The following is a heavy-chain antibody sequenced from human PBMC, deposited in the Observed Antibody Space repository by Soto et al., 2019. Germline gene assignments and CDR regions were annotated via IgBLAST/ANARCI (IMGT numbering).Heavy chain of an antibody. D-gene: IGHD6-6*01. CDR3: ARASSIAARPVYFDY. Sequence: ESGGGLVKPGGSLRLSCAASGFTFSSYSMNWVRQAPGKGLEWVSSISSSSSYIYYADSVKGRFTISRDNAKNSLYLQMNSLRAEDTAVYYCARASSIAARPVYFDYWGQGTLVTVSS. CDR2: ISSSSSYI. J-gene: IGHJ4*02. CDR1: GFTFSSYS. V-gene: IGHV3-21*01.